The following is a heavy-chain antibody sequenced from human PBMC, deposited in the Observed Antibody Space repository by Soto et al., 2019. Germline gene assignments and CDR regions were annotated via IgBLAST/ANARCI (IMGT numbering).Heavy chain of an antibody. J-gene: IGHJ4*02. CDR2: INHSGSA. D-gene: IGHD1-26*01. V-gene: IGHV4-34*01. Sequence: TSETLSLTCAVYGGSFSGYIWTWIRQTPGKGLQWIGQINHSGSANYNPSLKSRVTISVHTSNSQFSLELTSVTAADTAVYYCARGLISGSHYSGGWYYFDSWGQGARSPSP. CDR1: GGSFSGYI. CDR3: ARGLISGSHYSGGWYYFDS.